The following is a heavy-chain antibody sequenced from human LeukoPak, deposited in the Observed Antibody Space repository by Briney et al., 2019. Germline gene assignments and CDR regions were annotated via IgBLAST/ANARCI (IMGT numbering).Heavy chain of an antibody. D-gene: IGHD3-10*01. CDR2: ISYDGSNK. CDR1: GFTFSSYA. Sequence: GGSLRLSCAASGFTFSSYAMHWVRQAPGKGLEWVAVISYDGSNKYYADSVKGRFTISRDNSKNTLYLQMNSLRAGDTVVYYCARDSLGDPTYYFDYWGQGTLVTVSS. CDR3: ARDSLGDPTYYFDY. J-gene: IGHJ4*02. V-gene: IGHV3-30*04.